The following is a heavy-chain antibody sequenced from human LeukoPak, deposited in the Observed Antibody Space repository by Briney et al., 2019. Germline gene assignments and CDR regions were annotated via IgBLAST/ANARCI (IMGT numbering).Heavy chain of an antibody. V-gene: IGHV3-30-3*01. Sequence: PGGSLRLSCAASGFTFSSYAMHWVRQAPGKGLEWVAVISYDGSNKYYADSVKGRFTISRDNSKNTLYLQMNSLRAEDTAVCYCAKDRVSSSSWHAQMDAFDIWGQGTMVTVSS. D-gene: IGHD6-13*01. J-gene: IGHJ3*02. CDR1: GFTFSSYA. CDR2: ISYDGSNK. CDR3: AKDRVSSSSWHAQMDAFDI.